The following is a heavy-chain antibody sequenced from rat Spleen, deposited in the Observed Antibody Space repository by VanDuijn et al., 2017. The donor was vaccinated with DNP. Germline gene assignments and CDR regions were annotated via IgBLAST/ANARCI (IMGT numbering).Heavy chain of an antibody. V-gene: IGHV5-20*01. J-gene: IGHJ2*01. D-gene: IGHD1-4*01. Sequence: EVQLVESGGGLVQPGRSLKLSCAVSGFTFSDYYMAWVRQAPTKGLEWVAYISNDGVYTYYGDSVKSRFTISRDNTKSTLYLQMDSLRSEDTATYYCTQTGDPGMTGFDYWGQGVMVTVSS. CDR1: GFTFSDYY. CDR3: TQTGDPGMTGFDY. CDR2: ISNDGVYT.